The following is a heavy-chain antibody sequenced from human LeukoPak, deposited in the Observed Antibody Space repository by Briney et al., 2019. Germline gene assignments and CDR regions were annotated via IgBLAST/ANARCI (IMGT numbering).Heavy chain of an antibody. V-gene: IGHV1-8*01. CDR2: MNPNSGNT. CDR1: GYTFTSYD. Sequence: ASVKVSCKASGYTFTSYDINWVRQATGQGLEWMGWMNPNSGNTGYAQKFQGRVTMTRNTSISTAYMELNSLRAEDTAVYYCAKGLSRSSDWSIPGRGDYWGQGTLVTVSS. CDR3: AKGLSRSSDWSIPGRGDY. J-gene: IGHJ4*02. D-gene: IGHD6-19*01.